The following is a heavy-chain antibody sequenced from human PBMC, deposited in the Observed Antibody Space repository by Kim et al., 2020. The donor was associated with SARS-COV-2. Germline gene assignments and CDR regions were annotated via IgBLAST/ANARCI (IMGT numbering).Heavy chain of an antibody. V-gene: IGHV1-18*01. D-gene: IGHD3-10*01. CDR1: GYTFTSYG. CDR2: ISAYNGNT. J-gene: IGHJ2*01. CDR3: ARDRMGGDHAWFGYFDL. Sequence: ASVKVSCKASGYTFTSYGISWVRQAPGQGLEWMGWISAYNGNTNYAQKLQGRVTMTTDTSTSTAYMELRSLRSDDTAVYYCARDRMGGDHAWFGYFDLWGRGTLVTVSS.